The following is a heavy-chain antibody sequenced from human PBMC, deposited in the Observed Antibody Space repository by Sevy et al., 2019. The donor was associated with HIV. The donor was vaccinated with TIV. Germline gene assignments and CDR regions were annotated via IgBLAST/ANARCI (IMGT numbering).Heavy chain of an antibody. CDR2: ISSRSTYI. D-gene: IGHD2-2*01. V-gene: IGHV3-21*01. CDR1: GFTFNNYY. CDR3: ARDGGCTSTSCLLYFDY. Sequence: GGFLRLSCAASGFTFNNYYMNWVRQAPGKGLEWVSSISSRSTYIYYADSVKGRFTISRDNAKNSLYLQMNSLRAEDTAIYYCARDGGCTSTSCLLYFDYWGQGTLVTVSS. J-gene: IGHJ4*02.